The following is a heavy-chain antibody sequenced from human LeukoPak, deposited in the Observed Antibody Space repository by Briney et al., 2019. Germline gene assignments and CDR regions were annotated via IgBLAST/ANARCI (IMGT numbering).Heavy chain of an antibody. J-gene: IGHJ4*02. CDR1: GFTFSTYE. V-gene: IGHV3-15*01. CDR2: IKKKSEGGTT. CDR3: APYYSPAAGTFDH. D-gene: IGHD6-13*01. Sequence: PGRSLRLSCAPSGFTFSTYEMNWVRQAPGKGLEWVGRIKKKSEGGTTDYAAHVNGRFTVSRDESQNKLHLQMNSLKTEDTAVYFCAPYYSPAAGTFDHRGQGALVTVSS.